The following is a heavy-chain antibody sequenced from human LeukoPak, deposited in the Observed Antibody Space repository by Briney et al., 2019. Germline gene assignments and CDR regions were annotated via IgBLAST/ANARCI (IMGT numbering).Heavy chain of an antibody. CDR1: GGSISSYY. CDR2: IYTSGST. Sequence: SETLSLTCTVSGGSISSYYWSWIRQPAGKGLEWIGRIYTSGSTNYNPSLKSRVTMSVDTSKNQFSLKLNSVTAADTAMYYCARHSPWEQQLIHWFDPWGQGTLVTVSS. V-gene: IGHV4-4*07. J-gene: IGHJ5*02. D-gene: IGHD6-13*01. CDR3: ARHSPWEQQLIHWFDP.